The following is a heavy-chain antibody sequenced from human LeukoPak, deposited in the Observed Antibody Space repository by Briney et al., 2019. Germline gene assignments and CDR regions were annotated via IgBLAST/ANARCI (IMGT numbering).Heavy chain of an antibody. CDR2: IYYSGST. J-gene: IGHJ4*02. V-gene: IGHV4-59*01. CDR3: ARTWSGYTFDY. D-gene: IGHD3-3*01. Sequence: PSETLSLTCTVSGGSISSYYWSWIRQPPGKGLEWIGYIYYSGSTNYNPSLKSRATISVDTSTNQFSLKLTSVTAADTAVYYCARTWSGYTFDYWGQGTLVTVSS. CDR1: GGSISSYY.